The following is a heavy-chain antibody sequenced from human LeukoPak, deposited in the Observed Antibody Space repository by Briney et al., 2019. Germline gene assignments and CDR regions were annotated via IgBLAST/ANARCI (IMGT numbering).Heavy chain of an antibody. V-gene: IGHV4-59*01. CDR3: ARVGSRYYDSSGYYSNWFDP. Sequence: SETLSLTCTVSGGSISSYYWSWIRPPPGKGLEWIGYIYYSGSTNYNPSLKSRVTLSVDTSKNQFSLKLSSVTAADTAVYYCARVGSRYYDSSGYYSNWFDPWGQGTLVTVSS. D-gene: IGHD3-22*01. CDR2: IYYSGST. CDR1: GGSISSYY. J-gene: IGHJ5*02.